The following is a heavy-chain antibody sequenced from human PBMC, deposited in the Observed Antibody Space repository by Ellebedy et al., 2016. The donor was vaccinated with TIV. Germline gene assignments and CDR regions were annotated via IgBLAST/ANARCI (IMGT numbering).Heavy chain of an antibody. D-gene: IGHD3-22*01. CDR2: INHSGST. V-gene: IGHV4-34*01. Sequence: SETLSLTXAVYAGSFSGYYWSWIRQPPGKGLEWIGEINHSGSTNYNPSLKSRVTISVDTSKNQFSLKLSSVTAADTAVYYCARGRRYYDSSAYYLDYWGQGTLVTVSS. J-gene: IGHJ4*02. CDR3: ARGRRYYDSSAYYLDY. CDR1: AGSFSGYY.